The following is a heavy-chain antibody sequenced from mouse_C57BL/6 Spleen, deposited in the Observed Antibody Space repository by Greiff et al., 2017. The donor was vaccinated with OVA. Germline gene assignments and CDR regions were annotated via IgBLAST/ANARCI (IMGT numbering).Heavy chain of an antibody. J-gene: IGHJ1*03. Sequence: QVQLQQSGPELVKPGASVKISCKASGYAFSSSWMNWVKQRPGKGLEWIGRIYPGDGDTNYNGKFKGKATLTADKSSSTAYMQLSSLTSEDSAVYFCARSYGSSFYWYFDVWGTGTTGTVSS. CDR3: ARSYGSSFYWYFDV. V-gene: IGHV1-82*01. CDR1: GYAFSSSW. D-gene: IGHD1-1*01. CDR2: IYPGDGDT.